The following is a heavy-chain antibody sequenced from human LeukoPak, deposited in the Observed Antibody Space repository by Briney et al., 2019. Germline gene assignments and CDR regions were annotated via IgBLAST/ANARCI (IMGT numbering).Heavy chain of an antibody. V-gene: IGHV1-18*01. D-gene: IGHD2-2*01. J-gene: IGHJ5*02. CDR3: AKDCSSTSCYSVWFDP. Sequence: ASVKVSCKASGYTFTSYGISWVRQARGRGLEWMGWTSAYNGNTNYAQKLQGRVTMTTDTFTSTAYMELRSLRSDDTAVYYCAKDCSSTSCYSVWFDPWGQGTLVTVSS. CDR2: TSAYNGNT. CDR1: GYTFTSYG.